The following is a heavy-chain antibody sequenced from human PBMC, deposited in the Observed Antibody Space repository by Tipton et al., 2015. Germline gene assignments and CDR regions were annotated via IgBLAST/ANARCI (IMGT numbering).Heavy chain of an antibody. CDR1: GFTFTNYW. CDR3: ARKSLLLDY. CDR2: IKPDGSES. V-gene: IGHV3-7*01. Sequence: GSLRLSCAASGFTFTNYWMTWVRQAPGKGLEWVANIKPDGSESYYVDSVKGRFTFSRDNAKNSLYLQMNSLRDEDTAVYYCARKSLLLDYWGQGTLVTVSS. D-gene: IGHD2-15*01. J-gene: IGHJ4*02.